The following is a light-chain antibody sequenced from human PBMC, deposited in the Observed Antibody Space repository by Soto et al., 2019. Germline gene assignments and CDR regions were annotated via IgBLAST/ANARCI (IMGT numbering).Light chain of an antibody. CDR3: SAYAGTNDLGV. J-gene: IGLJ3*02. V-gene: IGLV2-8*01. CDR2: EVS. CDR1: SSDIGIYDF. Sequence: QSALTQPPSASGSPGQSVTISCTRTSSDIGIYDFVSWYQQHPGKAPKLLIYEVSKRPSGVPDRFSGSKSGNTASLTVSDLQTEDAADYYCSAYAGTNDLGVFGGGTKLTVL.